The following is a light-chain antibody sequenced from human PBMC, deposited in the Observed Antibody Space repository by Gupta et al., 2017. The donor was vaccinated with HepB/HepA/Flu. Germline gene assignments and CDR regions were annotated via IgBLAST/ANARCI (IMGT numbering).Light chain of an antibody. V-gene: IGKV2-28*01. CDR1: QSLLHSHAYNY. CDR3: MQALQTAWT. Sequence: DIVMTQSPLSLPVTPGEPASISCRSSQSLLHSHAYNYLDWYLQRQGQSPQLLIFLGSNRASGVPDRFSGSGSGTDFTLRISRVEAEDVEIYYCMQALQTAWTFGQGTKVEIK. J-gene: IGKJ1*01. CDR2: LGS.